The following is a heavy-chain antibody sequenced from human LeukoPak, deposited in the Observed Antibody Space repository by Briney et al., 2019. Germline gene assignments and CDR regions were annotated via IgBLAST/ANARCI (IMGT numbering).Heavy chain of an antibody. CDR1: GFTFDDYA. J-gene: IGHJ6*02. CDR2: ISWNSGSI. Sequence: GRSLRLSCAASGFTFDDYAMHWVRQAPGKGLEWVSGISWNSGSIGYADSVKGRFTISRDNAKNSLYLQMNSLRAEDTALYYCAKDGGWRYYYGMDVWGQGTTVTVS. D-gene: IGHD6-19*01. V-gene: IGHV3-9*01. CDR3: AKDGGWRYYYGMDV.